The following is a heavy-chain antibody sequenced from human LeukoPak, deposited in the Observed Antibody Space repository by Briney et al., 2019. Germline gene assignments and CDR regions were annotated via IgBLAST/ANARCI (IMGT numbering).Heavy chain of an antibody. CDR2: INPNSGGT. Sequence: GASVKVSCKASGYTFTGYYMHWVRQAPGQGLEWMGWINPNSGGTNYAQKFQGRVTMTRDTSISTAYMELSRLRSDDTAVYYCARTVGYSSGWYYFDYWGQGTPVTVSS. D-gene: IGHD6-19*01. J-gene: IGHJ4*02. CDR1: GYTFTGYY. CDR3: ARTVGYSSGWYYFDY. V-gene: IGHV1-2*02.